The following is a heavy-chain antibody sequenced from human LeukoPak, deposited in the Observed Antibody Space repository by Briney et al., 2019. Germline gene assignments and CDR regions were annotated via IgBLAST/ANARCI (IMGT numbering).Heavy chain of an antibody. Sequence: QPGGSLRLSCEASGFTFSSYGMYWVRQAPGKGLEWVAVISYDGRKEYYADSVKGRFTISRDNSKNTLYLQMNSLRAEDTAVYYCATWPYDYYFDYWGQGTLVTVSS. CDR1: GFTFSSYG. V-gene: IGHV3-30*03. J-gene: IGHJ4*02. CDR3: ATWPYDYYFDY. CDR2: ISYDGRKE. D-gene: IGHD3-3*01.